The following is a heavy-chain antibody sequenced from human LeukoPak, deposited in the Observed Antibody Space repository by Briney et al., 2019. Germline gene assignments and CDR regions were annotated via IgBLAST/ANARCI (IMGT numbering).Heavy chain of an antibody. Sequence: GGSLRLSCAASGFTFSSHWMSWVRQAPGKGLEWVANTKQDGSEKYYVDSVKGRFTISRDNAKNSLYLQINSLRAEDTAVYYCARDGLGSYYYYYYMDVWGKGTTVTVSS. CDR3: ARDGLGSYYYYYYMDV. CDR1: GFTFSSHW. V-gene: IGHV3-7*01. D-gene: IGHD6-19*01. CDR2: TKQDGSEK. J-gene: IGHJ6*03.